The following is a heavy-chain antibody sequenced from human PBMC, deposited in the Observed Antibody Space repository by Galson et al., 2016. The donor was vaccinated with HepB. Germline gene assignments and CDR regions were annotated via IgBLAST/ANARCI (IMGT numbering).Heavy chain of an antibody. CDR1: GASINSSNW. Sequence: SETLSPTCAVSGASINSSNWWTWVRQAPGEGLEWIGEIYHTGTSNNKPSLMSRFTMSIDNSRNHFSLNLNSVTAADTAVYYCARASVVPGARMLFDSWGQGILVTVSS. D-gene: IGHD2-2*01. CDR3: ARASVVPGARMLFDS. CDR2: IYHTGTS. V-gene: IGHV4-4*02. J-gene: IGHJ5*01.